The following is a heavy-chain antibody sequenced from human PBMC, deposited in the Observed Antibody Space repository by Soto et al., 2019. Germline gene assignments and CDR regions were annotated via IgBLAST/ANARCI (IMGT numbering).Heavy chain of an antibody. CDR3: VKEAYCGGDCYFPFFDY. CDR2: ISSNGGST. D-gene: IGHD2-21*02. Sequence: PGGSLRLSCSASGFTFSSYAMHWVRQAPGKGLEYVSAISSNGGSTYYADSVKGRFTISRDNSKNTLYLQMSSLRAEDTAVYYCVKEAYCGGDCYFPFFDYCGQGTLVTVSA. V-gene: IGHV3-64D*06. J-gene: IGHJ4*02. CDR1: GFTFSSYA.